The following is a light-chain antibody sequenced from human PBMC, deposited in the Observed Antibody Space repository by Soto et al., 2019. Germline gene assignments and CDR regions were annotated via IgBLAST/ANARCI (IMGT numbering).Light chain of an antibody. CDR3: QQYGSSPHT. CDR2: GAS. J-gene: IGKJ2*01. CDR1: QSVSSSY. V-gene: IGKV3-20*01. Sequence: DIVLTQSPGTLSLSPGERATLSCRPSQSVSSSYLAWYQQKPGQAPRLLIYGASSRATGIPDRFSGSGSGTDFTLTINRLEPGDFAVYYCQQYGSSPHTFGQGTKLEIK.